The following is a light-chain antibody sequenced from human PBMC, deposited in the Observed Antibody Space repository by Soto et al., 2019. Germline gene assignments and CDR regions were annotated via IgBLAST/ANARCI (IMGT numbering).Light chain of an antibody. J-gene: IGLJ1*01. CDR1: SSDVGTYNL. Sequence: QSVLTQPASVSGSPGQSITISCSGTSSDVGTYNLVSWYQRYPGKAPRLMIYEVTKRPSGVSNRFSGSKSGNTASLTISGLQLEDEADYYCSSYAGSTPSIFGTGTKVTAL. V-gene: IGLV2-23*02. CDR3: SSYAGSTPSI. CDR2: EVT.